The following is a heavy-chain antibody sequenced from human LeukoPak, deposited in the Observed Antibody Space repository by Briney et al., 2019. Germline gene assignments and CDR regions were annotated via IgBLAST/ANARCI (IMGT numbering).Heavy chain of an antibody. CDR1: GGSISSYY. J-gene: IGHJ4*02. V-gene: IGHV4-59*08. CDR3: ARQAGSFTTFDY. CDR2: ISYSGST. Sequence: PSETLSLTCNVSGGSISSYYWTWVRQSQGKGLEWIGYISYSGSTKYNPSVERRATISKDTSKNHFFLKMNSVTAADTATYYCARQAGSFTTFDYWGQGTLVTVSS. D-gene: IGHD1-26*01.